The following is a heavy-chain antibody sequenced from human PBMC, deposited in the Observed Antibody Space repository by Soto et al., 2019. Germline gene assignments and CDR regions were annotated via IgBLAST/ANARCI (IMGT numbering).Heavy chain of an antibody. V-gene: IGHV1-69*01. J-gene: IGHJ6*02. CDR1: GGTFSSYA. CDR2: IIPIFGTA. D-gene: IGHD5-18*01. Sequence: QVQLVQSGAEVKKPGSSVKVSCKASGGTFSSYAISWVRQAPGQGLEWMGGIIPIFGTANYAQKFQGRVTITADESTSTAYMELSSLRSEDTAVYYCARIGRDTAMVTYYYYYGMDVWGQGTTVTVSS. CDR3: ARIGRDTAMVTYYYYYGMDV.